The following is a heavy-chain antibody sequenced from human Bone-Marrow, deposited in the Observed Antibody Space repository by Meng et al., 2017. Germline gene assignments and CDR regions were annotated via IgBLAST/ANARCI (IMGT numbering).Heavy chain of an antibody. Sequence: QVHRQQSGSGLVMPAQTLSLTCAISGDSVPSNIAAWNWIRQSPSRGLEWLGRTYYRSRWYDDNALSVKSRITINPDTSKNQFSLQLNSVTPEDTAVYYCAGQLGHFDFWGQGTLVTVSS. CDR2: TYYRSRWYD. J-gene: IGHJ4*02. D-gene: IGHD6-13*01. V-gene: IGHV6-1*01. CDR3: AGQLGHFDF. CDR1: GDSVPSNIAA.